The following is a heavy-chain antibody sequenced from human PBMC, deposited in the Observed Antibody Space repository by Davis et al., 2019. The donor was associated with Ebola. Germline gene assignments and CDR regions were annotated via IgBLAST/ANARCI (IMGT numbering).Heavy chain of an antibody. Sequence: SETLSLTCTVSGGSFSGYYWSWIRQPPGKGLEWIGEINHSGSTNYNPSLKSRVTISVDTSKNQFSLKLSSVTAADTAVYYCARLYGSGSYYFDYWGQGTLVTVSS. CDR1: GGSFSGYY. CDR2: INHSGST. CDR3: ARLYGSGSYYFDY. V-gene: IGHV4-34*01. D-gene: IGHD3-10*01. J-gene: IGHJ4*02.